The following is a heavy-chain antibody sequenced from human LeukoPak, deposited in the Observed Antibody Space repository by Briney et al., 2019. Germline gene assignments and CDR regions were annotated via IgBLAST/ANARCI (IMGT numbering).Heavy chain of an antibody. CDR3: ARGYVPPYCSGGSCYSGHFEY. V-gene: IGHV3-53*01. D-gene: IGHD2-15*01. CDR1: GFTVSSNY. Sequence: PGGSLRLSCAASGFTVSSNYMSWVRQAPGKGLGWVSIIYSGGSIYYADSVKGRFTISRDNSKSTLYLQMNSLRAEDTAVYYCARGYVPPYCSGGSCYSGHFEYWGQGTLVTVSS. J-gene: IGHJ4*02. CDR2: IYSGGSI.